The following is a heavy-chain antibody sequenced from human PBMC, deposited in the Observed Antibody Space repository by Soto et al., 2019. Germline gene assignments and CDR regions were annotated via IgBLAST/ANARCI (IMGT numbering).Heavy chain of an antibody. CDR1: GFSISDYG. CDR3: AKGAGDRLSLGMDV. Sequence: PGGPLRLSCAASGFSISDYGMAWVRQAPGKGLEWVALISYDGSNTYYADSVKGRFTISRDNSKDTLFLQMTGLRREDTAVYYCAKGAGDRLSLGMDVWGQGTTVTVSS. V-gene: IGHV3-30*18. CDR2: ISYDGSNT. D-gene: IGHD1-26*01. J-gene: IGHJ6*02.